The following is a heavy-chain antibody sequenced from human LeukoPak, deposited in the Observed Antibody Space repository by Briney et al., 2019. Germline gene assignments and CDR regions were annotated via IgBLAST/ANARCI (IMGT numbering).Heavy chain of an antibody. CDR3: ARGYSSSWLLNWFDP. CDR1: GGSISSYY. D-gene: IGHD6-13*01. V-gene: IGHV4-59*08. J-gene: IGHJ5*02. CDR2: IFYTGST. Sequence: SETLSLTCTVSGGSISSYYWSWIRQPPGKGLEWIGYIFYTGSTSYNPSLKSRVTISVDTSKNQFSLKLSSVTAADTAVYYCARGYSSSWLLNWFDPWGQGSLVTVSS.